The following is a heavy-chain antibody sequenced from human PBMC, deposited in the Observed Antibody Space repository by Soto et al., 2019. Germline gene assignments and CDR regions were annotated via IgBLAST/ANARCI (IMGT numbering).Heavy chain of an antibody. CDR1: RFTLSSIY. V-gene: IGHV3-30*03. J-gene: IGHJ6*02. CDR2: ISYDGTKT. CDR3: ARDKLGDYGGTQYYFYGMDV. Sequence: SLRLSYVASRFTLSSIYMSWVRQTPGKGLEWVAVISYDGTKTYYADSVKGRFSISRDNSKNTVYLQLNSLSSEDTAVYFCARDKLGDYGGTQYYFYGMDVWGQGTTVTVSS. D-gene: IGHD2-21*01.